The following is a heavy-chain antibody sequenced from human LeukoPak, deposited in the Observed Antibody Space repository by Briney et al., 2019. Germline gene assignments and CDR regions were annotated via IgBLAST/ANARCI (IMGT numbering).Heavy chain of an antibody. V-gene: IGHV1-69*04. J-gene: IGHJ3*02. CDR2: IIPILGIA. CDR3: AGSWDYGGNHDAFDI. CDR1: GGTFSRYA. Sequence: ASVKVYCKASGGTFSRYAISWVRQAPGQGLEWMGRIIPILGIANYAQKFQGRVTITADKSTSTAYMELSSLRSEDTAVYYCAGSWDYGGNHDAFDIWGQGTMVTVSS. D-gene: IGHD4-23*01.